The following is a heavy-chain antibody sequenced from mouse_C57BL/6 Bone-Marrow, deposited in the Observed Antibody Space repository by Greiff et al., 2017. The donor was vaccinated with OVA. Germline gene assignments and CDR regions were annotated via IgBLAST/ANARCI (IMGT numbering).Heavy chain of an antibody. CDR1: GYTFTDYE. D-gene: IGHD2-5*01. CDR2: IDPETGGT. J-gene: IGHJ2*01. V-gene: IGHV1-15*01. CDR3: TRSYSNYGDFDY. Sequence: QVQLKESGAELVRPGASVTLSCKASGYTFTDYEMHCVKQTPVHGLEWIGAIDPETGGTAYNQKFKGKAILTADKSSSTAYMELRSLTSEDSAVYYCTRSYSNYGDFDYWGQGTTLTVSS.